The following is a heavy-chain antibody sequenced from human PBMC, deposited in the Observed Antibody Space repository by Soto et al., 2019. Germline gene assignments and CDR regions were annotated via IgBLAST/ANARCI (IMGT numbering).Heavy chain of an antibody. Sequence: SVQGRFTISRDNSKNTLYLPMNSLRAEDTAVYYCARDQLGRSFYYGMDVWGQGTTVTVSS. D-gene: IGHD1-1*01. V-gene: IGHV3-30*07. CDR3: ARDQLGRSFYYGMDV. J-gene: IGHJ6*02.